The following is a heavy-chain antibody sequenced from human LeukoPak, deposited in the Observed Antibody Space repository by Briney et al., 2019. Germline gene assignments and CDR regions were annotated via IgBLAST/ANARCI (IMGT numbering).Heavy chain of an antibody. CDR3: ARGTLDITKIRGVISPFDY. Sequence: PGGSLRLSCAASGFTFSSYGMHWVRQAPGKGLEWVAVISYDGSNKFYADSVKGRFTISRDNSKNTLYLQMNSLRAEDTAVYYCARGTLDITKIRGVISPFDYWGQGTLVTVSS. D-gene: IGHD3-10*01. J-gene: IGHJ4*02. CDR2: ISYDGSNK. V-gene: IGHV3-30*03. CDR1: GFTFSSYG.